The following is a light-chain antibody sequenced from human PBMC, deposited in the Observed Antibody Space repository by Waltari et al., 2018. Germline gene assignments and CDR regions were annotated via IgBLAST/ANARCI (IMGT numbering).Light chain of an antibody. Sequence: DIQMTQSPPSLSASVGDRVTITCRASQSVEGYLNLYQQRPGSAPTLMIYSASSLQRGVSSRFSGSGFGTEFSLTISGLQPEDFATYFCQQSSTIPNTFGQGTKLEI. CDR2: SAS. CDR1: QSVEGY. J-gene: IGKJ2*01. CDR3: QQSSTIPNT. V-gene: IGKV1-39*01.